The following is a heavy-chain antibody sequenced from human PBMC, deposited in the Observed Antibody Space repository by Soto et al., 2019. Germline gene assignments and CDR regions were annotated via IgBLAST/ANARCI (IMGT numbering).Heavy chain of an antibody. CDR2: ISSDGSRT. CDR3: ARGDGDYYDGNGYLGRH. D-gene: IGHD3-22*01. V-gene: IGHV3-74*01. Sequence: GGSLRLSCSASGFTFSSYAMRWVRQAPGKGLVWVSRISSDGSRTSYADSAKGRFTISRDNAKNTVYLQMNSLRAEDTAVYYCARGDGDYYDGNGYLGRHWGQGTLVTVSS. CDR1: GFTFSSYA. J-gene: IGHJ4*02.